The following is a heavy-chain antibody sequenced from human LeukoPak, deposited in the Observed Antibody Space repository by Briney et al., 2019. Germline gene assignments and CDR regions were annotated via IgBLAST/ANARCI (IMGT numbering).Heavy chain of an antibody. Sequence: KISCKGSGYSFTSYWISWVRQAPGQGLEWMGGIIPIFGTANYAQKFQGRVTITADESTSTAYMELSSLRSEDTAVYYCAVAWGSYSSTFDYWGQGTLVTVSS. CDR2: IIPIFGTA. CDR1: GYSFTSYW. D-gene: IGHD1-26*01. CDR3: AVAWGSYSSTFDY. V-gene: IGHV1-69*01. J-gene: IGHJ4*02.